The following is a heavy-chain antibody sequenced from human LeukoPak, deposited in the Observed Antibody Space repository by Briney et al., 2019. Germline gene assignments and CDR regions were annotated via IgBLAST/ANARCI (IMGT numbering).Heavy chain of an antibody. CDR3: ARERGQQLGLNWFDP. CDR1: GYTFTSYG. CDR2: ISAYNGNT. Sequence: VSVKVSCKASGYTFTSYGISWVRQAPGQGLEWMGWISAYNGNTNYAQKLQGRVTMTTDTSTSTAYMELRSLRSDDTAVYYCARERGQQLGLNWFDPWGQGTLVTVSS. V-gene: IGHV1-18*01. J-gene: IGHJ5*02. D-gene: IGHD6-13*01.